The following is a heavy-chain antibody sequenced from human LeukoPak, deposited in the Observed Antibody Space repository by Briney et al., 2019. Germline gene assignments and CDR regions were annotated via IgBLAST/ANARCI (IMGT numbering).Heavy chain of an antibody. Sequence: SETLSLTRTVSGDSINSRYWSWIWQPPGKGLEWIGYAHYNRGTNYNPSLKSRVTISVDTSMNQFSLKLSSVTAADTAIYYCARVHDTSDYYFYFDYWGQGTQVTVSS. CDR3: ARVHDTSDYYFYFDY. CDR2: AHYNRGT. J-gene: IGHJ4*02. V-gene: IGHV4-59*11. CDR1: GDSINSRY. D-gene: IGHD3-22*01.